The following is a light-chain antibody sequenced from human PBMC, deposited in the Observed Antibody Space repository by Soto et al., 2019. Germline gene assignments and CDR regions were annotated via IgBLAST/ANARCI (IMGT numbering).Light chain of an antibody. CDR1: QSVSSSY. V-gene: IGKV3-20*01. CDR2: GAS. Sequence: EIVLTQSPGTLSLTPGERATLSCRASQSVSSSYLAWYQQKPGQAPRLLVYGASSRATGIPDRFSGSGSGTDFTLTISRLEPEDVAVYYCQQYGRSPSRLTFGAGTKVDI. CDR3: QQYGRSPSRLT. J-gene: IGKJ4*01.